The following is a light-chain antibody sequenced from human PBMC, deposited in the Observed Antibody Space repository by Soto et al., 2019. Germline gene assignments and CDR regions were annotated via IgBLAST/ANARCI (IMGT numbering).Light chain of an antibody. CDR2: DVS. CDR1: SSDVGGYNY. V-gene: IGLV2-14*01. Sequence: QSALTQPASVSGSPGQSITISCTGTSSDVGGYNYVSWYQQHPGKAPKLMIYDVSNRPSGVSNRFSGSKSGNTASLTISGLLAEDEADYYFNSYTSSSTLLFGGGTKLTVL. J-gene: IGLJ2*01. CDR3: NSYTSSSTLL.